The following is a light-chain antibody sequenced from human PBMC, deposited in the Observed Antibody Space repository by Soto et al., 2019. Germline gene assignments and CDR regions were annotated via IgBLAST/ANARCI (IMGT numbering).Light chain of an antibody. Sequence: QSALTQPRSVSGSPGQSVTISCTGTSSDVGGYNYVSWYQQHPGKAPKLMIHRVSERVPGVPGRFSGSKSGNTASLTISGLQAEDEADYYCCSYAGTYTYVVFGGGTKLTVL. V-gene: IGLV2-11*01. J-gene: IGLJ2*01. CDR2: RVS. CDR3: CSYAGTYTYVV. CDR1: SSDVGGYNY.